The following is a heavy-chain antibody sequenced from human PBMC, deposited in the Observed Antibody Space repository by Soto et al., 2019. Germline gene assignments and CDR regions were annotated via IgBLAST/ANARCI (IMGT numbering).Heavy chain of an antibody. V-gene: IGHV4-30-4*01. CDR2: IFPSGST. CDR1: GGSISGGIYY. J-gene: IGHJ2*01. CDR3: AREIIPLTTDWYFDL. Sequence: QVQLQESGPGLVKPSETLSLTCTVSGGSISGGIYYWSWVRQSPGKGLEWIGYIFPSGSTFYNPSLGSRVTISVDTSKNQFSLRLSSVTAADTAVYYCAREIIPLTTDWYFDLWGRGTLVTVSS. D-gene: IGHD4-17*01.